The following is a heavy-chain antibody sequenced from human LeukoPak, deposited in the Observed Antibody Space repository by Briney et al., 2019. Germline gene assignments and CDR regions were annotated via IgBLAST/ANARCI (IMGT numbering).Heavy chain of an antibody. CDR2: TKEDGSEK. D-gene: IGHD3-3*01. CDR1: GFTFSSYW. V-gene: IGHV3-7*01. J-gene: IGHJ5*02. Sequence: GGSLRLSCAASGFTFSSYWMSWVRQAPGEGLEWVANTKEDGSEKYYVDSVKGRFTISRDNAKKSLYLQMNSLRAEDTAVYYCARDKGVVGQFDPWGQGTLVTVSS. CDR3: ARDKGVVGQFDP.